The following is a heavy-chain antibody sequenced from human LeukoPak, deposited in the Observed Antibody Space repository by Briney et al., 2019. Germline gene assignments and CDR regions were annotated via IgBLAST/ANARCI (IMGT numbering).Heavy chain of an antibody. CDR1: GFTFSSYW. J-gene: IGHJ4*01. V-gene: IGHV3-7*01. CDR2: IKQDGSEK. D-gene: IGHD6-13*01. Sequence: GGSLRLSCAASGFTFSSYWMNWVRQAPGKGLEWVANIKQDGSEKYYVDSVKGRFTISRDNAKNSLYLQMNSLRAEDTAVYYCARDHLGRAATGPSLVDWGHGTLVTVSS. CDR3: ARDHLGRAATGPSLVD.